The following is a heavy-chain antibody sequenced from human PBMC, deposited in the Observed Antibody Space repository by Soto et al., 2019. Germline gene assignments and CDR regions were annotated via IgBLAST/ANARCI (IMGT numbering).Heavy chain of an antibody. D-gene: IGHD3-22*01. V-gene: IGHV1-69*01. Sequence: QVQLVQSGAEVKKPGSSVKVSCKASGGTFSSYAISWARQAPGQGLEWMGGIIPIFGTANYAQKFQGRVTITADESTSTAYMELSSLRSEDTAVYYCARLYYYDSSGYWAFDIWGQGPMVTVSS. J-gene: IGHJ3*02. CDR1: GGTFSSYA. CDR3: ARLYYYDSSGYWAFDI. CDR2: IIPIFGTA.